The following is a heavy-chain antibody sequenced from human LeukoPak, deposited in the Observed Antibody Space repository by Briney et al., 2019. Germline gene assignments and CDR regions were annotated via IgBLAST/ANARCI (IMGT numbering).Heavy chain of an antibody. CDR3: ARNRRSSPRSGYDYYYYYGMDV. J-gene: IGHJ6*02. CDR2: INHSGST. Sequence: SETLSLTCAVYGGSFSGYYWSWIRQPPGKGLEWIGEINHSGSTNYNPSLKSRVTISVDTSKNQFSLKLSPVTAADTAVYYCARNRRSSPRSGYDYYYYYGMDVWGQGTTVTVSS. V-gene: IGHV4-34*01. D-gene: IGHD5-12*01. CDR1: GGSFSGYY.